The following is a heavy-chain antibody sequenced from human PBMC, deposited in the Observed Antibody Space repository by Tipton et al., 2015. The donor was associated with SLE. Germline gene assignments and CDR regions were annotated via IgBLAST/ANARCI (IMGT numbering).Heavy chain of an antibody. Sequence: SLRLSCAASGFTFGNNWMTWVRQAPGKGLEWVATIREDGNAEYYLDSVRGRFTISRDTAKNSLYLQMNSLRAEDTAMYYCARGYAYNWFDPWGQGTLVTVSS. CDR1: GFTFGNNW. CDR3: ARGYAYNWFDP. CDR2: IREDGNAE. V-gene: IGHV3-7*01. J-gene: IGHJ5*02. D-gene: IGHD5-12*01.